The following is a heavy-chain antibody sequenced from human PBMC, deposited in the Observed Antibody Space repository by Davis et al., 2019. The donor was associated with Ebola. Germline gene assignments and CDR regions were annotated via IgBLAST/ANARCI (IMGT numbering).Heavy chain of an antibody. CDR3: AKSHGYCSGGNCYGYYYYGMDV. V-gene: IGHV3-23*01. D-gene: IGHD2-15*01. Sequence: GESLKISCAASGFIFRHYVMSWVRQAPGKGLEWVSTLGTSADTYYADFVKGRFTISRDNSRNTLYLQMNSLRAEDTAVYYCAKSHGYCSGGNCYGYYYYGMDVWGQGTTVTVSS. J-gene: IGHJ6*02. CDR1: GFIFRHYV. CDR2: LGTSADT.